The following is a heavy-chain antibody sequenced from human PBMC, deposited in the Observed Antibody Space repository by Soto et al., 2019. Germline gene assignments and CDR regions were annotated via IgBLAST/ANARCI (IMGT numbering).Heavy chain of an antibody. CDR1: GFTFGSYW. V-gene: IGHV3-74*01. J-gene: IGHJ6*02. CDR2: IDSDGSST. CDR3: ARGRPYGMDV. Sequence: EVQLVESGGVLVQPGGSLRVSCAASGFTFGSYWMNWVRQAPGKGLVWVSRIDSDGSSTTYADSVKGRFTTSRDNAKNTLYLQMSRLRVEDTAVYYCARGRPYGMDVWGQGNTVTVSS.